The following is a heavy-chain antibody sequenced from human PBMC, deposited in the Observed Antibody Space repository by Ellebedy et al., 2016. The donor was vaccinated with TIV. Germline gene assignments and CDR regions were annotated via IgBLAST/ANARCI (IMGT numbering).Heavy chain of an antibody. Sequence: ASVKVSXXASGYTFTGYYLHWVRQAPGQGLEWMGWINPNSGGTNYAQRFQGRVTMTRDTSSNTAYMELSSLKSDDTAVYFCARNPGVGAPHFDYWGQGTLVTVSS. V-gene: IGHV1-2*02. D-gene: IGHD1-26*01. CDR3: ARNPGVGAPHFDY. J-gene: IGHJ4*02. CDR1: GYTFTGYY. CDR2: INPNSGGT.